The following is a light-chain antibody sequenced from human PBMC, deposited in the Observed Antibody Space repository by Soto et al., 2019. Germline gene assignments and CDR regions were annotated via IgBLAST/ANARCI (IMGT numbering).Light chain of an antibody. CDR3: SSKTSSSSPFV. J-gene: IGLJ1*01. CDR2: EVR. CDR1: TSDVGAYNY. V-gene: IGLV2-14*01. Sequence: QSALTQPASVSGSPGQSITISCTGSTSDVGAYNYVSWYKHHPGQAPQLMIYEVRNRPSGVSNRFSGSKSGNTASLTISGLQADDEGDYYCSSKTSSSSPFVFGTGNKVTVL.